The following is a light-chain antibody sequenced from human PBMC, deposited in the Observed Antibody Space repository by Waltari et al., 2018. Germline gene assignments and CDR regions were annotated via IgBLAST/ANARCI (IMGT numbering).Light chain of an antibody. CDR1: GLPKQY. V-gene: IGLV3-25*03. Sequence: SYELTQPPSVSVSPGQTARITCSGDGLPKQYAYWYQQRSGQAPLLVIYKYTERPSGIPERFSGASSGTTVTLTISGVQAEDDADYYCQSSDSSNTDIYLFGGGTKLTVL. J-gene: IGLJ2*01. CDR2: KYT. CDR3: QSSDSSNTDIYL.